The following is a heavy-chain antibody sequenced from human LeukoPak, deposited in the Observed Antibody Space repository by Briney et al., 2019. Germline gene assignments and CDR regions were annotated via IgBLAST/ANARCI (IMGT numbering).Heavy chain of an antibody. J-gene: IGHJ3*02. D-gene: IGHD2-15*01. V-gene: IGHV3-23*01. CDR3: AKDVGDHSFDI. CDR1: GFTFSSYA. Sequence: GGSLRLSCAASGFTFSSYAMSWVRQAPVKGLEWVSAISHSGDTIYYADSVKGRFTISRDNSQNALYLQMNSLRAEDTAVYYCAKDVGDHSFDIWGQGTMVTVSS. CDR2: ISHSGDTI.